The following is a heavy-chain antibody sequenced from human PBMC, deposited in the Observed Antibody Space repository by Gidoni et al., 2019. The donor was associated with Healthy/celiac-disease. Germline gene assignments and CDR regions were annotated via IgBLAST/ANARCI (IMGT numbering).Heavy chain of an antibody. D-gene: IGHD6-13*01. CDR3: AKGGYSSSHPGWFDP. CDR2: ISWNSGRI. CDR1: GFTFDDYA. V-gene: IGHV3-9*01. Sequence: EVQLVESGGGLVQPGRSLRLSCAASGFTFDDYAMHWVRQAPGKGLEWVSGISWNSGRIGYADSVKGRFTISRDNAKNSLYLQMNSLRAEDTALYYCAKGGYSSSHPGWFDPWGQGTLVTVSS. J-gene: IGHJ5*02.